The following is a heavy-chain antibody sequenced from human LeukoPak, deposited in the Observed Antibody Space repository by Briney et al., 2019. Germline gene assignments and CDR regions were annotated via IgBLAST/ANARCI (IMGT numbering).Heavy chain of an antibody. V-gene: IGHV4-4*09. CDR1: GGSITSYS. CDR2: IYTSGSP. D-gene: IGHD3-10*01. Sequence: SETLSLTCTVSGGSITSYSWTWIRQPPGKGLEYIGYIYTSGSPNYNPYLTSRVTISLDTSKNQFLLKLSPVTASDPAVVYRAGRLRSGSSSWFDAWGQGTPVTVSS. J-gene: IGHJ5*02. CDR3: AGRLRSGSSSWFDA.